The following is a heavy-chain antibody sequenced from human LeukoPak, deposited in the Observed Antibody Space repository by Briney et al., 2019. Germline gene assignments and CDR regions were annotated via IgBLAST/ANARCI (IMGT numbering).Heavy chain of an antibody. D-gene: IGHD3-3*02. J-gene: IGHJ4*02. V-gene: IGHV4-34*01. Sequence: SETLSLTCAVYGGSFSGYYWNWIRQPPGKGLEWIGEINNSGSTNYNPSLKSRVTISRDTSRNQFSLKLSSVTAADTAVYYCARGRAFFDWGQGTLVTVSS. CDR1: GGSFSGYY. CDR3: ARGRAFFD. CDR2: INNSGST.